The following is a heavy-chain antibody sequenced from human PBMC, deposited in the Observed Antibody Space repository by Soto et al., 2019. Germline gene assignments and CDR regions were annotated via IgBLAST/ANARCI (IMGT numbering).Heavy chain of an antibody. CDR1: GGSISSYY. J-gene: IGHJ6*02. D-gene: IGHD3-3*01. CDR2: IYTSGST. Sequence: SETLSLTCTVSGGSISSYYWSWIRQPAGKGLEWIGRIYTSGSTNYNPSLKSRVTMSVDTSKNQFSLKLGSVTAADTAVYYCAREPDGLIFGVVMDYYGMDVWGQGTTVTVSS. CDR3: AREPDGLIFGVVMDYYGMDV. V-gene: IGHV4-4*07.